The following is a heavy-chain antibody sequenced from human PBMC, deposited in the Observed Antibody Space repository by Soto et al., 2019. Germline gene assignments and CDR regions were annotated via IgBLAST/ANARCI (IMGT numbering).Heavy chain of an antibody. V-gene: IGHV3-66*01. CDR2: XXNRGDT. J-gene: IGHJ3*02. CDR1: GFIVSDTY. CDR3: AREPRYCRGGSCSITGDAYDI. Sequence: EVQLVESGGGLVQPGGSLRLSCTASGFIVSDTYVNWVRQAPGKXXXXXXXXXNRGDTLYADSVRGRFSLSRDISDNTLHLQMNNLRVEDTAVYYCAREPRYCRGGSCSITGDAYDIWGQGTMVTVSS. D-gene: IGHD2-15*01.